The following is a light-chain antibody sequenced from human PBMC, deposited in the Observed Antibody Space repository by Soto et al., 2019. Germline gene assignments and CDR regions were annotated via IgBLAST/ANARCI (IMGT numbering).Light chain of an antibody. CDR3: QQYGSSPYT. CDR1: QSVRSSY. CDR2: GAS. J-gene: IGKJ2*01. Sequence: EIVLTQSPATLSLSPGERATLSCRASQSVRSSYLAWYQQKPGQAPRLLIYGASIRATGIPDRLSGSGSGTDFTLTISRLEPEDFAVYSCQQYGSSPYTFGQGTKLEIK. V-gene: IGKV3-20*01.